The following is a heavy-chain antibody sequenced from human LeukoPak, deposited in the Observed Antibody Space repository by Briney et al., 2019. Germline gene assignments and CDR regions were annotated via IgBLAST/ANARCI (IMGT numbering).Heavy chain of an antibody. D-gene: IGHD5-24*01. Sequence: SGTLSLTCTVSGGSISSSSYYWGWLRQPPGKGLEWIGSIYYSGSTYYNPSLKSRVTISVDTSKNQFSLKLSSVTAADTAVYYCARGMTSIYWGQGTLVTVSS. CDR3: ARGMTSIY. V-gene: IGHV4-39*07. J-gene: IGHJ4*02. CDR2: IYYSGST. CDR1: GGSISSSSYY.